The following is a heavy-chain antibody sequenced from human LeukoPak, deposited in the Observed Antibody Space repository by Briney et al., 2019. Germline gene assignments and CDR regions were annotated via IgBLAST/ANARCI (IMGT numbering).Heavy chain of an antibody. D-gene: IGHD5-12*01. CDR2: IRYDGSNK. Sequence: GGSLRLSCAASGFTFSSYGMHWVRQAPGKGLEWVAFIRYDGSNKYYADSVKGRFTISRDNSKNTLYLQMNSLRGEDTAVYYCAKGRAVATPYDASDIWGQGTMVTVSS. V-gene: IGHV3-30*02. CDR1: GFTFSSYG. CDR3: AKGRAVATPYDASDI. J-gene: IGHJ3*02.